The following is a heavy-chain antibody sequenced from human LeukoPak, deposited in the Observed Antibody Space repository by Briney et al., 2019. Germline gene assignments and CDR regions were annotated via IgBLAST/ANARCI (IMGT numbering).Heavy chain of an antibody. CDR1: GYTFSSYT. J-gene: IGHJ4*02. Sequence: ASVNVSCKASGYTFSSYTMNWVRQAPGQGLEWMGWINTNTGNPTYAQDYTGRFVFSLDTSVSTTYLQISRLKAEDTAVYYCASGPSYSGSNEYFDSWGQGTLVTVSS. CDR3: ASGPSYSGSNEYFDS. D-gene: IGHD1-26*01. V-gene: IGHV7-4-1*02. CDR2: INTNTGNP.